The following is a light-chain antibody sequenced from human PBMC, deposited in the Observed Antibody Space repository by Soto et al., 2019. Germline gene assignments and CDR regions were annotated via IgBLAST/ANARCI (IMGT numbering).Light chain of an antibody. Sequence: IVLTQSPGTVAVSPGERVTLSCRARQSVDSTYLAWYQQRPGQAPRLLLYGASNRATGIPDRFSGSGSGTDFTLTISSLEPEDSAVYYCQKRNIWPPVTFGQGTRLEIK. CDR3: QKRNIWPPVT. CDR2: GAS. V-gene: IGKV3D-20*02. CDR1: QSVDSTY. J-gene: IGKJ5*01.